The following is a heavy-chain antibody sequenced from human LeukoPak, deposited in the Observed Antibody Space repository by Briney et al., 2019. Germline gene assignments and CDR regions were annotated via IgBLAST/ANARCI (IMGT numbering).Heavy chain of an antibody. D-gene: IGHD5-18*01. CDR1: GGSISSYY. CDR3: ARAFVDTAMGHYYYYGMDV. CDR2: IYYSGST. J-gene: IGHJ6*02. V-gene: IGHV4-59*01. Sequence: SETLSLTCTVSGGSISSYYWSRIRQPPGKGLEWIGYIYYSGSTNYNPSLKSRVTISVDTSKNQFSLKLSSVTAADTAVYYCARAFVDTAMGHYYYYGMDVWGQGTTVTVSS.